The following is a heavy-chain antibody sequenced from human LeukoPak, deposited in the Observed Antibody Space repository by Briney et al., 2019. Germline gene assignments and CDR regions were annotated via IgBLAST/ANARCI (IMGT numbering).Heavy chain of an antibody. CDR2: INHSGST. D-gene: IGHD3-9*01. J-gene: IGHJ5*02. V-gene: IGHV4-34*01. CDR3: ARSLVNGNWFDP. CDR1: GGSFSGYY. Sequence: PSETLSLTCAVYGGSFSGYYWSWIRQPPGKGLEWIGEINHSGSTNYNPSLKSRVTISVDTSKNQFSLKLSSVTAADTAVYYCARSLVNGNWFDPWGQGTLVTVSS.